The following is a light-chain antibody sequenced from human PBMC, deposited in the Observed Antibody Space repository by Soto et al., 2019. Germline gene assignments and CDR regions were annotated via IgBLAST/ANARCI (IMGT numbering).Light chain of an antibody. V-gene: IGLV2-23*02. J-gene: IGLJ1*01. CDR1: SSDVGTYNL. CDR3: CSYAGSSTFPYV. CDR2: EVS. Sequence: QSALTQPASVSGSPGQSITISCTGTSSDVGTYNLVSCYQQHPGKAPKLMIYEVSKRPSGVSNRFSGSKPGNTASLTISGLQAEDEADYYCCSYAGSSTFPYVFGTGTKVTVL.